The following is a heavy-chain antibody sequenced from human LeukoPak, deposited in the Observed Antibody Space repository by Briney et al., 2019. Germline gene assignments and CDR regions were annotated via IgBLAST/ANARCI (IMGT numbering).Heavy chain of an antibody. CDR1: GGSFSGYY. J-gene: IGHJ4*02. D-gene: IGHD3-16*02. V-gene: IGHV4-34*01. Sequence: SETLSLTCAVYGGSFSGYYWSWIRQPPGKGLEWIREINHSGSTNYNPSLKSRVTISVDTSKNQFSLKLSSVTAADTAVYYCARRGMNVWGSYRYTFGYWGQGTLVTVSS. CDR3: ARRGMNVWGSYRYTFGY. CDR2: INHSGST.